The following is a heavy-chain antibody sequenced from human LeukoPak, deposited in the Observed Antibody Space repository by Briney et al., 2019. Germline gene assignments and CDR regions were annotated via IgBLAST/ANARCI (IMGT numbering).Heavy chain of an antibody. V-gene: IGHV3-30*02. CDR2: IPYDGSDK. J-gene: IGHJ4*02. Sequence: GGSLRLSCAASGFAISNFGLHWVRQAPGKGLEWVAFIPYDGSDKYYADSVKGRFTISRDNSKNTLYLQVNSLRAEDTAVYYCAKHHYSGSSGYYFFDYWGQGTLVTVSS. CDR1: GFAISNFG. CDR3: AKHHYSGSSGYYFFDY. D-gene: IGHD3-22*01.